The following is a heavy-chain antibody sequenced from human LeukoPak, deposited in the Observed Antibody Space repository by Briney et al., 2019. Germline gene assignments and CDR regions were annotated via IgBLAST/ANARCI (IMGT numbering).Heavy chain of an antibody. J-gene: IGHJ4*02. Sequence: ASVRVSCKVSGYSLTELSMHWVRQAPGKGLEWMGGFDPRNGGTYFAQNFQGRVTLTEDTSADTSSMELRSLKSDDTAVYYCTTSDRQFCSPSSCYMPFDYWGQGSLVTVSS. CDR2: FDPRNGGT. CDR3: TTSDRQFCSPSSCYMPFDY. CDR1: GYSLTELS. D-gene: IGHD2-2*02. V-gene: IGHV1-24*01.